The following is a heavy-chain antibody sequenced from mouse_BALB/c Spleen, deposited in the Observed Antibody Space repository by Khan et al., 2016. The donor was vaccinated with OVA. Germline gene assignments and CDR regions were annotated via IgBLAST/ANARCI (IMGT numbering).Heavy chain of an antibody. CDR2: ISSGSSTI. Sequence: EVKLEESGGGLVQPGGSRKLSCAASGFTFSSFGMHWVRQAPEKGLEWVAYISSGSSTIYYVDTVKGRFTISRDNPKNTLFLQMTSLRSEDTAMYYCARDYGSSIDYWGQGTTLTVSS. J-gene: IGHJ2*01. CDR3: ARDYGSSIDY. CDR1: GFTFSSFG. V-gene: IGHV5-17*02. D-gene: IGHD1-1*01.